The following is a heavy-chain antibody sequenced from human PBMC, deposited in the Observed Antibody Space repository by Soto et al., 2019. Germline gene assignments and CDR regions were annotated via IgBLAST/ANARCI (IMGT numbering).Heavy chain of an antibody. Sequence: ASVKVSCKASGYTFTSYAMHWVRQAPGQRLEWMGWMNADSGNTEYAQKFQGRVTMTRNTSISTAYMELSSLRSEDTAVYYCARTLYGDNVDYWGQGTLVTVSS. D-gene: IGHD4-17*01. CDR2: MNADSGNT. V-gene: IGHV1-8*02. J-gene: IGHJ4*02. CDR1: GYTFTSYA. CDR3: ARTLYGDNVDY.